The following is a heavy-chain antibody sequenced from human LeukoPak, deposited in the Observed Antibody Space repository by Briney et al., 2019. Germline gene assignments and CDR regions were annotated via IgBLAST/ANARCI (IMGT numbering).Heavy chain of an antibody. CDR3: ARDQDWNDRGGLDY. CDR1: GFTFSSYA. Sequence: TGGSLRLSCAASGFTFSSYAMSWVRQAPGKGLEWVSTFSGSGGNTYYADSVKGRFTISRDNSKNTLYLQMNSLRAEDTAVYYCARDQDWNDRGGLDYWGQGTLVTVSS. V-gene: IGHV3-23*01. J-gene: IGHJ4*02. D-gene: IGHD1-1*01. CDR2: FSGSGGNT.